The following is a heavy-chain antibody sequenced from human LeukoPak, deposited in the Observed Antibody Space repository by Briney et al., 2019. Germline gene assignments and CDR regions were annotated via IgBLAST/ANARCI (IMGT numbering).Heavy chain of an antibody. CDR1: GGSFSGYY. J-gene: IGHJ4*02. CDR2: INHSGST. D-gene: IGHD2-2*02. Sequence: PSETLSLTCAVHGGSFSGYYWSWIRQPPGKGLDLIGEINHSGSTNYNPSLTSRVTISVDTSKSQFSLKLSSVTAADTAVYYRASVVVVTAAITSVGYFDYWGQGTLVTVSS. CDR3: ASVVVVTAAITSVGYFDY. V-gene: IGHV4-34*01.